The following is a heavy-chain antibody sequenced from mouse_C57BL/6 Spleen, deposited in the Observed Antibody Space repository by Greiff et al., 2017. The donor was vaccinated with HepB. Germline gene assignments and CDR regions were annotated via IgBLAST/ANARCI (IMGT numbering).Heavy chain of an antibody. Sequence: VQLQQSGAELVRPGASVKLSCTASGFNIKDYYMHWVKQRPEQGLEWIGRIDPEDGDTEYAPKFQGKATMTVDTSSNTAYLQLSSLTSEDTAVYYCTFIYYGYDADYWGQGTSVTVSS. D-gene: IGHD2-2*01. CDR2: IDPEDGDT. CDR1: GFNIKDYY. V-gene: IGHV14-1*01. J-gene: IGHJ4*01. CDR3: TFIYYGYDADY.